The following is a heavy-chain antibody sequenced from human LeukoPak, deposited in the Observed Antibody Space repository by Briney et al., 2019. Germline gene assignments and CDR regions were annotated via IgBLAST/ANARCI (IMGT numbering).Heavy chain of an antibody. CDR3: VRDPFYTGYDRGFGY. CDR2: ISRNGTRT. Sequence: PGGSLRLSCATSGFTFSDHALHWVRQAPGKGLQYVSAISRNGTRTFYADSVKDRFTISRDKSTKTLYLQMGSLRVEDMGVYYCVRDPFYTGYDRGFGYWGQGTLVTVS. J-gene: IGHJ4*02. CDR1: GFTFSDHA. D-gene: IGHD5-12*01. V-gene: IGHV3-64*02.